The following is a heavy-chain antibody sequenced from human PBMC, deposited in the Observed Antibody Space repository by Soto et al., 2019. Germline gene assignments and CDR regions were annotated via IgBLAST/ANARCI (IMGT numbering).Heavy chain of an antibody. J-gene: IGHJ4*02. Sequence: QVQLQQWGAGLLKPSETLSLTCAVYGGSFSGYYWSWIRQPPGKGLEWIGEINHSGSTNYNPSLNGRVTISVDTSKNQFSLKLSSVTAADTAVYYCARAHTMVRGVDYWGQGTLVTVSS. CDR2: INHSGST. D-gene: IGHD3-10*01. V-gene: IGHV4-34*01. CDR3: ARAHTMVRGVDY. CDR1: GGSFSGYY.